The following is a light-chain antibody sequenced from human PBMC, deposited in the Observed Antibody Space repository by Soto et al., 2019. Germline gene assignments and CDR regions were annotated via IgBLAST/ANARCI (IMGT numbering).Light chain of an antibody. Sequence: EVVLTQSPGTLSLSPGERATLSCRASQSGSGSDLAWYQQKPGQAPRLLISGVSNRATGTPDMFSGSGSGTDFTLTISSLEPEEFAVFYCHQWGISPPTFGPGTKVAI. J-gene: IGKJ1*01. CDR2: GVS. CDR1: QSGSGSD. V-gene: IGKV3-20*01. CDR3: HQWGISPPT.